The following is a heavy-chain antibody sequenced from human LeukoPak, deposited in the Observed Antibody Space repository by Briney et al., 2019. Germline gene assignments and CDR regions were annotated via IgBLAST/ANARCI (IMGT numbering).Heavy chain of an antibody. Sequence: SETLSLTCAVYGASFSGYYWTWIRQPPGKGLEWIGEVNHSGTTNYNPSLKSRVTISVDTSKNQFSLKLSSVTAADTAVYYCARGWGYFDYWGQGTLVTVSS. CDR1: GASFSGYY. J-gene: IGHJ4*02. D-gene: IGHD1-26*01. CDR3: ARGWGYFDY. V-gene: IGHV4-34*01. CDR2: VNHSGTT.